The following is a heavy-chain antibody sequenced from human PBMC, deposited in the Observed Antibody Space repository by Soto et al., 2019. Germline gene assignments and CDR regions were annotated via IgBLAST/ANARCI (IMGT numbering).Heavy chain of an antibody. Sequence: EVQLVESGGGLVKPGGSLRLSCAASGFTFSNAWMNWVRQAPGKGLEWVGRIKSKTDGGTTDYAAPVKGRFTISRDDSKNAVYLQMNRLKSDETAVYYCPTDLHFDILRRSWGQGTTVTLSS. CDR3: PTDLHFDILRRS. D-gene: IGHD3-9*01. J-gene: IGHJ6*02. CDR2: IKSKTDGGTT. V-gene: IGHV3-15*07. CDR1: GFTFSNAW.